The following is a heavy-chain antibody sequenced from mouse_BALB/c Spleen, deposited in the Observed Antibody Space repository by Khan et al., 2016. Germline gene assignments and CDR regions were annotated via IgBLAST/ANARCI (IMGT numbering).Heavy chain of an antibody. V-gene: IGHV2-2*02. J-gene: IGHJ2*01. Sequence: QMQLKESGPGLVQPSQSLSITCTVSGFSLTNYGVHWIRQSPGKGLEWLGVIWSDGNTAYSAAFISRLSISKDNSKSQVFFKMNSLQPNDTAIYYCARNLHWSFDYWGQGTTLTVSA. D-gene: IGHD4-1*01. CDR2: IWSDGNT. CDR3: ARNLHWSFDY. CDR1: GFSLTNYG.